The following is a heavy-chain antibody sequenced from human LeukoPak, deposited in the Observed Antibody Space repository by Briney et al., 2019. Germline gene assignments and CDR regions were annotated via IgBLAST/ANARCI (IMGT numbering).Heavy chain of an antibody. CDR1: GGSFSGYY. D-gene: IGHD1-26*01. CDR3: AHPAWELTL. CDR2: INHSGST. J-gene: IGHJ4*02. Sequence: PSETLSLTCAVYGGSFSGYYWSWIRQPPGKGLEWIGEINHSGSTNYNPSLKSRVNISVDTSKNQFSLKLSSVTAADTAVYYCAHPAWELTLWGQGTLVTVSS. V-gene: IGHV4-34*01.